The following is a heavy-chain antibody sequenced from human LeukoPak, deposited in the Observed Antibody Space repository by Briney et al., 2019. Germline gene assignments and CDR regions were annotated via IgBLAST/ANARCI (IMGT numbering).Heavy chain of an antibody. Sequence: PGGSLRLSCAASGFTFSSYSMNWVRQAPGKGLEWVSSISSSSSYIYYADSVKGRFTISRDNAKNSLYLQMNSLRAEDTAVYYCARDLGEDYGSGSYYPFDYWGQGTLVTVSS. CDR1: GFTFSSYS. J-gene: IGHJ4*02. V-gene: IGHV3-21*01. D-gene: IGHD3-10*01. CDR2: ISSSSSYI. CDR3: ARDLGEDYGSGSYYPFDY.